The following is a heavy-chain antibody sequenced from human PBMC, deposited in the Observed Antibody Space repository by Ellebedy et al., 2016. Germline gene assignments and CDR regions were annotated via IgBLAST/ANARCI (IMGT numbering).Heavy chain of an antibody. CDR2: ISGYNGNT. V-gene: IGHV1-18*01. CDR1: GFPFTSYG. D-gene: IGHD3-22*01. J-gene: IGHJ6*03. CDR3: ARGVIVVQPYYYMDV. Sequence: ASVKVSXXASGFPFTSYGISWVRRAPGQGLEWMGWISGYNGNTNYAQKFQGRVTMTTDTSTSTAYMELTSLRSDDTAVYYCARGVIVVQPYYYMDVWGRGTTVTVSS.